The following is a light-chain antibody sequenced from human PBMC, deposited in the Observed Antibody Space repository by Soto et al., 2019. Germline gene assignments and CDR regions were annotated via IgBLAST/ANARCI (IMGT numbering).Light chain of an antibody. CDR2: DVS. Sequence: IKMTLSPSTLAASVGKRVTITCRASQSISGWLAWYQQKPGKAPKLLIYDVSSLESGVPSRFSGSGSGTEFTVTISRLQPEDFATFYCQQYNSYSPLTFGGGTKVDIK. J-gene: IGKJ4*01. V-gene: IGKV1-5*01. CDR3: QQYNSYSPLT. CDR1: QSISGW.